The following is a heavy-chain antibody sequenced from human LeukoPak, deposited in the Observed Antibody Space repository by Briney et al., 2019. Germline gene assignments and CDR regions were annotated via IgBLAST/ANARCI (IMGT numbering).Heavy chain of an antibody. CDR1: GFTFSSYS. J-gene: IGHJ4*02. Sequence: PGGSLRLSCAASGFTFSSYSMNWVRQAPGKGLEWVSSISSSSSYIYYADSVKGRFTISRDNAKNSLYLQMNSLRAEDTAVYYCASADGDYRYYFDYWGQGTLVTVSS. V-gene: IGHV3-21*01. CDR2: ISSSSSYI. D-gene: IGHD4-17*01. CDR3: ASADGDYRYYFDY.